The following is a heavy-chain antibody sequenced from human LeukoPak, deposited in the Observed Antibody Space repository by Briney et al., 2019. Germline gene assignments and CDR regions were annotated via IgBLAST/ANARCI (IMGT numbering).Heavy chain of an antibody. D-gene: IGHD2-15*01. J-gene: IGHJ5*02. CDR2: ISRSSGNI. V-gene: IGHV3-48*01. CDR3: ASRLHCTGDSCHVPESFDP. CDR1: GFSFSSYS. Sequence: GGSLRLSCAASGFSFSSYSMSWVRQAPGKGLEGVSHISRSSGNIYYADAVKGRFTISRDNAKDSLSLQMNSVRVEDTSVYYCASRLHCTGDSCHVPESFDPWGQGAPVTVSS.